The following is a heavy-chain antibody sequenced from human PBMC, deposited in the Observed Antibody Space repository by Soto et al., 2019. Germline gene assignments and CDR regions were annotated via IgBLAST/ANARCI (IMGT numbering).Heavy chain of an antibody. V-gene: IGHV3-21*01. CDR3: AREYTAWPLAYGLDV. J-gene: IGHJ6*02. Sequence: NPGGSLRLSCAASGFTFSSYEMNWVRQAPGKGLEWVSSISSRSDIYYADSVKGRFTISRDNAKNSVSLQMNSLRAEDTAVYYCAREYTAWPLAYGLDVWGQGTTVTVSS. D-gene: IGHD2-2*02. CDR1: GFTFSSYE. CDR2: ISSRSDI.